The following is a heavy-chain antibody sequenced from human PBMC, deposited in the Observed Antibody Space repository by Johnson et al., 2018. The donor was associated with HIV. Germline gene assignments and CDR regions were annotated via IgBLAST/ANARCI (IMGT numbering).Heavy chain of an antibody. CDR3: AKDAAWELLRPDAFDI. J-gene: IGHJ3*02. D-gene: IGHD1-26*01. Sequence: VQLVESGGGVVQPGRSLRLSCAASGFTFSNYDMHWVRQATVKSLEWVSAIGSAGDTYYSGSVKGRFTISRDDSKNSLYLQMNSLKTEDTAVYYCAKDAAWELLRPDAFDIWGQGTMVTVSS. V-gene: IGHV3-13*01. CDR1: GFTFSNYD. CDR2: IGSAGDT.